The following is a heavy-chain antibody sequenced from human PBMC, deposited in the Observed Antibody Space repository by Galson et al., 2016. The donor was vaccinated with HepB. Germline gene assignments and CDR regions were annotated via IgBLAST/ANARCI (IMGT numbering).Heavy chain of an antibody. V-gene: IGHV3-30*18. J-gene: IGHJ4*02. CDR3: VKGAGSGSSLDDY. CDR1: GFSFSTYG. CDR2: ISYDGGNK. D-gene: IGHD1-26*01. Sequence: SLRLSCAASGFSFSTYGMHWVRQAPGKGLDWVALISYDGGNKYYADSVKGRFTISRDNSKNTLYLQMNSLRPEDTAVYYCVKGAGSGSSLDDYWGQGILVTVSS.